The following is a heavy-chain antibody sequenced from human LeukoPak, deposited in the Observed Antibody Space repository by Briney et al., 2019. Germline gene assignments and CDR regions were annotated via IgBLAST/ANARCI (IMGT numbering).Heavy chain of an antibody. CDR3: ATDLDYTFDY. CDR2: IKKDGFFS. Sequence: GGSLRLSCTASGFPFRVRWMHWVRQAPGKGLVWISLIKKDGFFSTYADSVKGRFTISRDDAKNTLYLQMDSLRADVTAVYYCATDLDYTFDYWGRGTLVTVSS. J-gene: IGHJ4*02. CDR1: GFPFRVRW. D-gene: IGHD4-11*01. V-gene: IGHV3-74*03.